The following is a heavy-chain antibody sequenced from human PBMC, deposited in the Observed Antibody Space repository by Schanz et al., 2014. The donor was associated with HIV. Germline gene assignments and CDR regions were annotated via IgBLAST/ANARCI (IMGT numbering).Heavy chain of an antibody. CDR1: GGTFNIYG. D-gene: IGHD2-15*01. V-gene: IGHV1-69*01. J-gene: IGHJ4*02. CDR2: FIPVFGTA. Sequence: QVQLVQSGAEVKKPGSSVKVSCKASGGTFNIYGISWVRQAPGQGLEWMGGFIPVFGTANYAQKFQGRVTMTADESTSTAYMELSSLRSEDTAVYYCARGRSGYCSGGSCPYGRYYFDYWGQGTLVTVSS. CDR3: ARGRSGYCSGGSCPYGRYYFDY.